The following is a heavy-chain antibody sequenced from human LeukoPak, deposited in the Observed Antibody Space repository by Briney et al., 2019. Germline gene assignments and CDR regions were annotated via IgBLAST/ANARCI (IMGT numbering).Heavy chain of an antibody. J-gene: IGHJ4*02. CDR1: GYTFTGYY. CDR2: INPNSGGT. CDR3: ARGGAIVVVPAAMVS. D-gene: IGHD2-2*01. V-gene: IGHV1-2*02. Sequence: ASVKVSCKASGYTFTGYYMHWVRQVPGQGLEWMGWINPNSGGTNYAQKFQGRVTMTRDTSISTAYMGLSRLRSDDTAVYYCARGGAIVVVPAAMVSWGQGTLVTVSS.